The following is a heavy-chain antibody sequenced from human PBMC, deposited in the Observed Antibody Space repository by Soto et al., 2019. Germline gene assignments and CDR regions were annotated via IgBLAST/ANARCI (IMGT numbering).Heavy chain of an antibody. D-gene: IGHD5-12*01. J-gene: IGHJ6*03. CDR1: GGSISSSSYY. V-gene: IGHV4-39*01. CDR2: IYYSGST. CDR3: ARQGIVATIKNYYYMDV. Sequence: PSETLSLTCTVSGGSISSSSYYWGWIRQPPGKGLEWIGSIYYSGSTYYNPSLKSRVTISVDTSKNQFSLKLSSVTAADTAVYYCARQGIVATIKNYYYMDVWGKGTTVTVSS.